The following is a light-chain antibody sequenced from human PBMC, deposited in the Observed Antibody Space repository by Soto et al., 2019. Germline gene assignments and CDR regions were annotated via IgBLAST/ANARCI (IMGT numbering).Light chain of an antibody. Sequence: QSVLTQPASVSGPPGQSITISCTGTSSDTGGYKHVSWYQQHPGKAPKLMIYEVSNRPSGVSNRFSGSKSGNTASLTISGLQAEDEADYYCSSYTTSSTQVFGTGTKVTVL. V-gene: IGLV2-14*01. CDR3: SSYTTSSTQV. J-gene: IGLJ1*01. CDR1: SSDTGGYKH. CDR2: EVS.